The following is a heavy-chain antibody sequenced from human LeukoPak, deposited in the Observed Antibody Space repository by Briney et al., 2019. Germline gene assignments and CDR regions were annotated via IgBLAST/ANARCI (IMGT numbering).Heavy chain of an antibody. CDR1: GFTFSGYW. J-gene: IGHJ4*02. CDR3: AKGMDYVLTFPYDY. Sequence: GGSLRLSCAASGFTFSGYWMSWVRQAPGKGLEWVANIKQDGSEKYYVDSVKGRFTISRDNAKNSLYLQMNSLRAEDTAVYYCAKGMDYVLTFPYDYWGQGTLVTVSS. D-gene: IGHD2/OR15-2a*01. V-gene: IGHV3-7*01. CDR2: IKQDGSEK.